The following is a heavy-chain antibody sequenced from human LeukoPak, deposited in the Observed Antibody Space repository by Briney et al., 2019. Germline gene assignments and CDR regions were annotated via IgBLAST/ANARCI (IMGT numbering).Heavy chain of an antibody. V-gene: IGHV4-31*03. CDR1: GGSISSGGYY. CDR3: ASTYDFRLYYYYYMDV. Sequence: SETLSLTCTVSGGSISSGGYYWSWIRQHPGKGLEWIGYIYYSGSTYYNPSLKSRVTISVDTSKNQFSLKLSSVTAADTAVYYCASTYDFRLYYYYYMDVWGKGTTVTVSS. D-gene: IGHD3-3*01. CDR2: IYYSGST. J-gene: IGHJ6*03.